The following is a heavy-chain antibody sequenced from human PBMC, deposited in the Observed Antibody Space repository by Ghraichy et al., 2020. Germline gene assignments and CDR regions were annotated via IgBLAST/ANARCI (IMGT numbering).Heavy chain of an antibody. V-gene: IGHV4-59*01. D-gene: IGHD6-19*01. CDR3: AIHSSGRYDAFDI. CDR1: GGSISSYY. J-gene: IGHJ3*02. CDR2: IYYSGST. Sequence: SETLSLTCTVSGGSISSYYWSWIRQPPGKGLEWIGYIYYSGSTNYNPSLKSRVTISVDTSKNQFSLKLSSVTAADTAVYYCAIHSSGRYDAFDIWGQGTMVTVSS.